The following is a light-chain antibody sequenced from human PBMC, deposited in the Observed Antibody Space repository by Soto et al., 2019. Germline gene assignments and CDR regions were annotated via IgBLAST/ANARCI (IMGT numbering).Light chain of an antibody. J-gene: IGKJ1*01. Sequence: DIQMTQSPSTLSASVGDRVTITCRASQSISSWLAWYQQKPGKAPKLLIYKASNLESGVPSRFSGSGSGTEFTLTISSLQPYDFATYYCQQYNSYSQTFGQATKVEIK. CDR1: QSISSW. CDR3: QQYNSYSQT. CDR2: KAS. V-gene: IGKV1-5*03.